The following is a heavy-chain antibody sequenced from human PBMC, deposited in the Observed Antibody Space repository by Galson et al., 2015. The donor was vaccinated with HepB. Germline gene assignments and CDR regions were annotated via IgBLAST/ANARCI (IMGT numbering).Heavy chain of an antibody. D-gene: IGHD5-24*01. CDR3: AREGSDDYNYFYY. CDR1: GGSINTHY. V-gene: IGHV4-59*11. J-gene: IGHJ4*02. Sequence: LSLTCTVSGGSINTHYWIWIRQPPGKNLGWIGYVHHSEGSNYNPSLNIRDTMSVDTSKNEVSLKLTSVTAADTAVYYCAREGSDDYNYFYYWGPGTLVTVSS. CDR2: VHHSEGS.